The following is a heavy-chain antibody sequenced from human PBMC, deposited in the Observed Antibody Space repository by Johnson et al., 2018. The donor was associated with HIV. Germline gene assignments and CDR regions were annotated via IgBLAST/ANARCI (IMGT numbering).Heavy chain of an antibody. Sequence: VQLVESGGGLVRPGGSLRLSCVASRFSFIDYAMIWVRQAPGKGLVWVSRINSDGSSTNYADSVKGRFTISRDNSKNTLYLQMNSLRAEDTAVYYCARDRCSSTSCIDAFDIWGQGTMVTVSS. D-gene: IGHD2-2*01. CDR1: RFSFIDYA. J-gene: IGHJ3*02. CDR2: INSDGSST. V-gene: IGHV3-23*04. CDR3: ARDRCSSTSCIDAFDI.